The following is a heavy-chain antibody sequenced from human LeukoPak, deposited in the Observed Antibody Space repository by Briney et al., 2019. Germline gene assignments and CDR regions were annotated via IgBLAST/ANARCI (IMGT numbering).Heavy chain of an antibody. Sequence: SETLSLTCNASGGSFSAFYWSWIRQPPGEGLEWVGELSHTGNTNYNPSLKSRVTFSVDTSKRQFSLRLKSVTAADTAVYYCARGAYCTSINCYGFDYWGQGILVTVSS. J-gene: IGHJ4*02. CDR1: GGSFSAFY. CDR2: LSHTGNT. CDR3: ARGAYCTSINCYGFDY. D-gene: IGHD2-2*01. V-gene: IGHV4-34*01.